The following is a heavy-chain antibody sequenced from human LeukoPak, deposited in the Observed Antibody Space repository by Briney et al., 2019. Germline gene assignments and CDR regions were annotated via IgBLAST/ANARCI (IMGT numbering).Heavy chain of an antibody. V-gene: IGHV1-18*01. CDR2: ISAYNGNT. CDR3: ARTLGSSWSLRDNWFDP. D-gene: IGHD6-13*01. Sequence: ASVKVSCKASGYTFTSYGISWVRQAPGQGLEWMGWISAYNGNTNYAQKLQGRVTMTTDTSTSTAYMELRSLRSDDTAVYYCARTLGSSWSLRDNWFDPWGQGTLVTVSS. J-gene: IGHJ5*02. CDR1: GYTFTSYG.